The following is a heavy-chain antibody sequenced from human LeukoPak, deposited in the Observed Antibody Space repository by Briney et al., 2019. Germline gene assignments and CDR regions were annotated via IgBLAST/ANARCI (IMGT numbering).Heavy chain of an antibody. CDR3: AKGGYSSGWRNYFDY. D-gene: IGHD6-19*01. CDR2: ISNSGGST. CDR1: GFTFSSYA. V-gene: IGHV3-23*01. Sequence: PGGSLRLSCAASGFTFSSYAMSWVRQAPGKGLEWVSAISNSGGSTYNADSVKGRFTISRDNSKDTLYLQMNSLRAEDTAVYYCAKGGYSSGWRNYFDYWGQGTLVTVSS. J-gene: IGHJ4*02.